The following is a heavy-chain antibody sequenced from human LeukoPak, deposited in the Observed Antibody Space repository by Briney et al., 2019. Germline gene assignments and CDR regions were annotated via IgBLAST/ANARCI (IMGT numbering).Heavy chain of an antibody. Sequence: GGSLRLSCAASGFTFSSYAMSWVRQAPGKGLEWVSAISGSGGSTYYADSVKGRFTISRDNSKNTLYLQMNSLRAEDTAVYYCAKGYGDYTGGYYYYMDVWGKGTTVTISS. D-gene: IGHD4-17*01. CDR3: AKGYGDYTGGYYYYMDV. CDR2: ISGSGGST. CDR1: GFTFSSYA. V-gene: IGHV3-23*01. J-gene: IGHJ6*03.